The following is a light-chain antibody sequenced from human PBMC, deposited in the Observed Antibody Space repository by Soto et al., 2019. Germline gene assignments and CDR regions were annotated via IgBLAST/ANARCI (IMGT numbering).Light chain of an antibody. CDR1: QSVLYNSNNKNF. V-gene: IGKV4-1*01. J-gene: IGKJ3*01. CDR3: QQYYNTPLFT. Sequence: DIVMTQSPDSLAVSLGERATINCKSSQSVLYNSNNKNFLAWYQQKPGQPPRLLINWASTRESGVPDRFSGSGSGTDFTLTISSLQAEDVAVYYCQQYYNTPLFTFGPGTKVDIK. CDR2: WAS.